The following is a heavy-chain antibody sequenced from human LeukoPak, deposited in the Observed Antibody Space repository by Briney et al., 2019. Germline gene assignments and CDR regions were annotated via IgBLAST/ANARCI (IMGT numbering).Heavy chain of an antibody. CDR3: AKDIHPASYYDFWSGYYTGFDY. V-gene: IGHV3-9*01. Sequence: PGRSLRLSCAASGFTFDDYAIHWVRQAPGKGLEWVSGTSWNSGVIGYADSVKGRFTISRDNAKNSLYLQMNSLRPEDTALYYCAKDIHPASYYDFWSGYYTGFDYWGLGTLVTVSS. CDR2: TSWNSGVI. CDR1: GFTFDDYA. D-gene: IGHD3-3*01. J-gene: IGHJ4*02.